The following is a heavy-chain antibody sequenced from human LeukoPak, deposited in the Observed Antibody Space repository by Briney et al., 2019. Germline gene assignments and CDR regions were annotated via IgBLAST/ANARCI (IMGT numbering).Heavy chain of an antibody. J-gene: IGHJ4*02. CDR2: IYPGDSDT. CDR1: GYNFTSYW. CDR3: ASGGYSYGYGGDY. Sequence: GESLQISCKGSGYNFTSYWIGWVRQVPGKGLEWMGIIYPGDSDTRYSPSFQGQVTISADKSISTAYLQWSSLKASDTAMYYCASGGYSYGYGGDYWGQGTLVTVSS. V-gene: IGHV5-51*01. D-gene: IGHD5-18*01.